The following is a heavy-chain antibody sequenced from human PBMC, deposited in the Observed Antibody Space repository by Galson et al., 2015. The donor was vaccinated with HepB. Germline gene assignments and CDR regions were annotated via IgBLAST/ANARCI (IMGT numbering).Heavy chain of an antibody. D-gene: IGHD2-15*01. Sequence: SLRLSCAASGFNFDAYAMHWVRQAPGKGLEWLSLMSYDGRKTYYAESVKGRFTISRDNSKNTLYLQMNSLRVDDTAVYYCAREVVFSATHLGEEDLDAWGQGTLVTVSS. CDR2: MSYDGRKT. V-gene: IGHV3-30*04. CDR3: AREVVFSATHLGEEDLDA. J-gene: IGHJ5*02. CDR1: GFNFDAYA.